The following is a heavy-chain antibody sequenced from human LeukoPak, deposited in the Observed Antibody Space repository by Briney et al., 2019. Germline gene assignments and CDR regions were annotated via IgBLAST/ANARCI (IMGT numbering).Heavy chain of an antibody. Sequence: SETLSLTCTVSGGSISSDSYYWSWIRHHPGKGLEWIGYIYYSGSTYYNPSLKSRVSISIDTSKNQFSLKLSSVTAADTAMYYCARDPYYYDSSSKAFDIWGQGTMVTVSS. CDR2: IYYSGST. J-gene: IGHJ3*02. D-gene: IGHD3-22*01. V-gene: IGHV4-31*03. CDR1: GGSISSDSYY. CDR3: ARDPYYYDSSSKAFDI.